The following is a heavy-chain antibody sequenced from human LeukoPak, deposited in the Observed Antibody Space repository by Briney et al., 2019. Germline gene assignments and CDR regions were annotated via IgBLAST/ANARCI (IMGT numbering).Heavy chain of an antibody. V-gene: IGHV1-46*01. CDR2: INPSGGST. J-gene: IGHJ4*02. D-gene: IGHD6-19*01. Sequence: ASVKVSCKASGYTFTSYYMHWARQAPGQGLEWMGIINPSGGSTSYAQKFQGRVTMTRDMSTSTVYMELSSLRSEDTAVYYCARGPLTDSSGLWATNFDYWGQGTLVTVSS. CDR3: ARGPLTDSSGLWATNFDY. CDR1: GYTFTSYY.